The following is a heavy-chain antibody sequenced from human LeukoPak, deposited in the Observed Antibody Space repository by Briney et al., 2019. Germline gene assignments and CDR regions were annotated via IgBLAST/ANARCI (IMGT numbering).Heavy chain of an antibody. J-gene: IGHJ4*02. D-gene: IGHD2-2*01. V-gene: IGHV3-48*03. CDR3: ARVGFQLPGGH. CDR2: ISSSSSII. CDR1: GFTFSSYE. Sequence: PGGSLRLSCAASGFTFSSYEMNWVRQAPGKGLEWVSYISSSSSIIYYGDSVKGRFTISRGNAKNSLYLQMNSLTAEDKAVYYCARVGFQLPGGHWGQGTLVTVSS.